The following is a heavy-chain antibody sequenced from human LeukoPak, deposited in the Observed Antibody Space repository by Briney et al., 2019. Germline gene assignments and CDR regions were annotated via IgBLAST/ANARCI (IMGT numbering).Heavy chain of an antibody. J-gene: IGHJ4*02. CDR3: ARRGYSYGWDY. D-gene: IGHD5-18*01. V-gene: IGHV1-69*13. CDR1: GGTFSSYA. Sequence: ASVKVSCKASGGTFSSYAISWVRQAPGQGLEWMGGIIPIFGTAKYAQKFQGRITITADGSTSTAYTELSSLRSEDTAVYYCARRGYSYGWDYWGQGTLVTVSS. CDR2: IIPIFGTA.